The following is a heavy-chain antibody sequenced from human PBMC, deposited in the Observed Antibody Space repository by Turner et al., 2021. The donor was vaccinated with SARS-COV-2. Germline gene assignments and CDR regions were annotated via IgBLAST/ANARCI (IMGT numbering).Heavy chain of an antibody. V-gene: IGHV3-74*01. CDR2: INSDGSST. D-gene: IGHD2-2*01. CDR3: VRKSIVVVQAADY. J-gene: IGHJ4*02. Sequence: DVHLVESGRGLVQLGWALRLSCAASGFTFSIYWMHWVRQAPGKGLVWVSRINSDGSSTSYADSVKGRFTISRDNAKNTLYLQMNSLRGEDTAVYYCVRKSIVVVQAADYWGQGALVTVSS. CDR1: GFTFSIYW.